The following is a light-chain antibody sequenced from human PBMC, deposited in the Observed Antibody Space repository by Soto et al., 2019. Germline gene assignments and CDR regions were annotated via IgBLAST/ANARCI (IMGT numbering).Light chain of an antibody. CDR1: RGSITSSY. CDR3: QSYDNNIWV. V-gene: IGLV6-57*01. CDR2: EDD. J-gene: IGLJ3*02. Sequence: NFMLTQPHSVSESPGKTITISCTRSRGSITSSYVQWYQQRPGSSPTTVIYEDDQRPSGVPDRFSGSIDSSSNSASLTISGLKTEDDADYYCQSYDNNIWVFGGGTKLTVL.